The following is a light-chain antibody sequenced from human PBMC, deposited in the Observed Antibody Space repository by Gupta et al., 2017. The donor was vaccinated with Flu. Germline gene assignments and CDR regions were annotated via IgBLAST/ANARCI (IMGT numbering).Light chain of an antibody. Sequence: PASVSGSPGQSIAISCTGTSSDVGGYDYVSWYQQHPGKAPELMIFEVSRRPSGISDRFSGYKSGNTASLTISGLLAEDEAYNYCSSYTKTNTVVIFGGGTKLTVL. CDR3: SSYTKTNTVVI. CDR2: EVS. J-gene: IGLJ2*01. CDR1: SSDVGGYDY. V-gene: IGLV2-14*01.